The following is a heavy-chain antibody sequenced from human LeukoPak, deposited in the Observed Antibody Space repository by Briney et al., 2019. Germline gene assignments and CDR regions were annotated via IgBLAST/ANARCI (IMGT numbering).Heavy chain of an antibody. CDR3: ARDPPDGYNSNYYYYGMDV. V-gene: IGHV1-46*01. Sequence: GASVKVSCKASGYTFTSYYMHWVRQAPGQGLEWMGIINPSGGSTSYAQKFQGRVTMTRDTSTSTVYMELSSLRSEDTAVYYCARDPPDGYNSNYYYYGMDVWGQGTTVTVSS. J-gene: IGHJ6*02. CDR2: INPSGGST. CDR1: GYTFTSYY. D-gene: IGHD5-24*01.